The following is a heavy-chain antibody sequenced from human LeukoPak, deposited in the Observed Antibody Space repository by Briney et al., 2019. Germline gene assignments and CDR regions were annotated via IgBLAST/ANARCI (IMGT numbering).Heavy chain of an antibody. D-gene: IGHD6-6*01. CDR1: GGSISSGGYY. Sequence: SETLSLTCTVSGGSISSGGYYWSWIRQHPGKGLEWIGYIYYSGSTYYNPSLKSRVTISVDTSKNQFSLKLSSVTAADTAVCYCARDSYSSSLPGWFDPWGQGTLVTVSS. J-gene: IGHJ5*02. CDR3: ARDSYSSSLPGWFDP. V-gene: IGHV4-31*03. CDR2: IYYSGST.